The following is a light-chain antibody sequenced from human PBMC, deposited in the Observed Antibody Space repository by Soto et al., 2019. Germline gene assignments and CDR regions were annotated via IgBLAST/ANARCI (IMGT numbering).Light chain of an antibody. J-gene: IGLJ3*02. CDR3: SLYASSSTLV. Sequence: QSALTQPASVSGSPGQSITISCTGTSSDVGGYKFVSWYQHHPGKAPKLMIYDVSDRPSGVSNRFSGSKSGNTASLTISGLQAEDEADYYCSLYASSSTLVFGGGTKLTVL. V-gene: IGLV2-14*03. CDR1: SSDVGGYKF. CDR2: DVS.